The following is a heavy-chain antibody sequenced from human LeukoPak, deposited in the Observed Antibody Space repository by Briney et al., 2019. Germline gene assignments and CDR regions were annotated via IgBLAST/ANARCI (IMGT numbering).Heavy chain of an antibody. V-gene: IGHV3-33*06. CDR1: GFTFCSYG. J-gene: IGHJ4*02. D-gene: IGHD4-17*01. Sequence: GRSLRLSXAASGFTFCSYGMHWVRQAPGKGLEWLAVIWYDGSNKYYADSVKGRFTISRDNSKNTLYLQMNSLRAEDTAVYYCANHHGDPRWYYFDYWGQGTLVTVSS. CDR2: IWYDGSNK. CDR3: ANHHGDPRWYYFDY.